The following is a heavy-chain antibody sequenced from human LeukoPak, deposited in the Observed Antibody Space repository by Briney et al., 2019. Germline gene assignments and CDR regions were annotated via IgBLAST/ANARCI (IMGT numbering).Heavy chain of an antibody. V-gene: IGHV1-69*05. D-gene: IGHD6-13*01. Sequence: SVKVSCKASGGTFSSYAISWVRQAPGQGLEWMGRIIPIFGTANYAQKFQGRVTTTTDESTSTAYMELSSLRSEDTAVYYCASKGGYSSSWYGDYFDYWGQGTLVTVSS. CDR3: ASKGGYSSSWYGDYFDY. J-gene: IGHJ4*02. CDR1: GGTFSSYA. CDR2: IIPIFGTA.